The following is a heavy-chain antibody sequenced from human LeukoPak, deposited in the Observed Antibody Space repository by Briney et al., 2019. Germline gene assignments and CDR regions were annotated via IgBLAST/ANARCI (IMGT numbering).Heavy chain of an antibody. CDR1: GGSISSYY. CDR3: VRASYYYYMDV. CDR2: IYPSGST. V-gene: IGHV4-4*09. J-gene: IGHJ6*03. Sequence: SDTLSLTCTVSGGSISSYYWSWIRQPPGKGLEGIGYIYPSGSTNYNPSLKSRVPISVDTSKNQFSLKLSSVTAADTAVYYCVRASYYYYMDVWGKGTTVTVSS.